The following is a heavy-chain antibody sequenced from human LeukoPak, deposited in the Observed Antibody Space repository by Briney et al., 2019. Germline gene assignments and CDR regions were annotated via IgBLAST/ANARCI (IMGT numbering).Heavy chain of an antibody. D-gene: IGHD1-26*01. V-gene: IGHV4-59*08. CDR2: IYYGGTT. CDR3: ARHGGTLDCFHS. CDR1: TGSISTYY. J-gene: IGHJ4*01. Sequence: PSETVSLTCSVSTGSISTYYWRWVRQSPGKGLEWIGYIYYGGTTSYNPSLKRRATISVHSPKNHFSLRLTSLPAADTALYYCARHGGTLDCFHSRGPRALCIVSS.